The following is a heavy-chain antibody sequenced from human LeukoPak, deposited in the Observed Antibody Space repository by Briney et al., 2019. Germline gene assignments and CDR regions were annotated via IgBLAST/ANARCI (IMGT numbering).Heavy chain of an antibody. CDR1: GGSLSSGGYS. V-gene: IGHV4-30-2*01. D-gene: IGHD6-6*01. J-gene: IGHJ3*02. CDR3: ARTSIAARRANAFDI. CDR2: IYHSGST. Sequence: SETLSLTCAVSGGSLSSGGYSWSWLRQPPGTGLEWIGYIYHSGSTYYNPSLKSRVTISVDRSKNQFSLKLSSVTAADTAVYYCARTSIAARRANAFDIWGQGTMVTVSS.